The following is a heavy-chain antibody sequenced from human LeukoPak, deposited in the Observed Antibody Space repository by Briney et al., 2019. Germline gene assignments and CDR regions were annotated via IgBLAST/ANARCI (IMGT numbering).Heavy chain of an antibody. CDR1: GFTFSSYA. Sequence: PGGSLRLSCAASGFTFSSYAMSWVRQAPGKGLEWVSAISGSGGSTYYADSVKGRFTISRDNPKNTLYLQMNSLRAEDTAVYYCAKGIRYFDWLFDYWGQGTLVTVSS. J-gene: IGHJ4*02. D-gene: IGHD3-9*01. CDR3: AKGIRYFDWLFDY. CDR2: ISGSGGST. V-gene: IGHV3-23*01.